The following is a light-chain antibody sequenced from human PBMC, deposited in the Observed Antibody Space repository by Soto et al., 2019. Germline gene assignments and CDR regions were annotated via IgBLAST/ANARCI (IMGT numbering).Light chain of an antibody. Sequence: DIQMIQSPSTRSASVGDRVTITCRASQSFGSWLAWFQQKPGKAPNLLIYKASTFESGVPSRFSGSGSGTEFTLTISSLQPDDFATYSCQQYNTYPITFGQGTRLEI. CDR3: QQYNTYPIT. V-gene: IGKV1-5*03. CDR1: QSFGSW. J-gene: IGKJ5*01. CDR2: KAS.